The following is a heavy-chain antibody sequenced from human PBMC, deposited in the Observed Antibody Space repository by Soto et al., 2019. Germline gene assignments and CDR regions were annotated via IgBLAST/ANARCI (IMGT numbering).Heavy chain of an antibody. V-gene: IGHV1-3*01. J-gene: IGHJ5*02. CDR1: GYTINSHA. CDR2: INAGNGNT. Sequence: AASVKVCCKDSGYTINSHAMHWVRQDHGQRPEWLGWINAGNGNTYYSERFEGRVTFTRDTAATTVNMELTSLTSEDTAIYYCGRDQSGIGYYVDWFDPWGQGTLVTVSS. CDR3: GRDQSGIGYYVDWFDP. D-gene: IGHD3-10*02.